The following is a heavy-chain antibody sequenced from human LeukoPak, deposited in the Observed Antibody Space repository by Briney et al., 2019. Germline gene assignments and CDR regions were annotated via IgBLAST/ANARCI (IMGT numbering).Heavy chain of an antibody. D-gene: IGHD6-13*01. V-gene: IGHV1-2*02. J-gene: IGHJ4*02. CDR3: ARGGDHSSSWSKNPQDY. CDR2: INPNSGGA. Sequence: ASVKVSCKASGHTFTGYYMHWVRQAPGQGLEWMVWINPNSGGANYAQKFQGRVTMTRDTSISTAYMELSRLRSDDTAVYYCARGGDHSSSWSKNPQDYWGQGTLVTVSS. CDR1: GHTFTGYY.